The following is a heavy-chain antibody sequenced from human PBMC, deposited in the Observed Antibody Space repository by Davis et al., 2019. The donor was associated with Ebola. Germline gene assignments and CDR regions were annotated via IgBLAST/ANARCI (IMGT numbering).Heavy chain of an antibody. CDR3: ARVLSDCSGGSCPGGSDH. V-gene: IGHV3-74*01. Sequence: GESLKISCAASGFTFSSYWIHWVRQAPGKGLVWVSRINTDGSRTWDADSVKGRFTISRDNAKNTLYLQMNSLRAEDTAVYYCARVLSDCSGGSCPGGSDHWGQGTLVTVSS. D-gene: IGHD2-15*01. CDR2: INTDGSRT. J-gene: IGHJ4*02. CDR1: GFTFSSYW.